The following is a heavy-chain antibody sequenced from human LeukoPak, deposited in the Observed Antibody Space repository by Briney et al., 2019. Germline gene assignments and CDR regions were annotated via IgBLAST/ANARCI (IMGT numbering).Heavy chain of an antibody. CDR2: IYYSGST. J-gene: IGHJ4*02. Sequence: SETLSLTCTVSGGSISSYYWSWIRQPPGKGLEWIGYIYYSGSTNYNPSLKSRVTISVDTSKNQFSLKLSPVTAADTAVYYCARGASGSYLEFDYWGQGTLVTVSS. CDR3: ARGASGSYLEFDY. D-gene: IGHD1-26*01. CDR1: GGSISSYY. V-gene: IGHV4-59*01.